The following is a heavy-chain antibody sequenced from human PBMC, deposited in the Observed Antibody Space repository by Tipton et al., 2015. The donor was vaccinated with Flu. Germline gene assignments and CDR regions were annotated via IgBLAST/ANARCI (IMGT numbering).Heavy chain of an antibody. CDR3: ARDRKKWLPPHYIDY. CDR2: ISYDGSNK. J-gene: IGHJ4*02. D-gene: IGHD6-19*01. Sequence: RSLRLSCAASEFTFSSYAMHWVRQAPGKGLEWVAVISYDGSNKYYADSVKGRFTISRDDTKNTLYLQMNALKADDTALYYCARDRKKWLPPHYIDYWGQGTLVTVSS. V-gene: IGHV3-30-3*01. CDR1: EFTFSSYA.